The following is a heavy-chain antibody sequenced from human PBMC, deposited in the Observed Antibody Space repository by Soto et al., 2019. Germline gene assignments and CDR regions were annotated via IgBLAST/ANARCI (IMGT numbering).Heavy chain of an antibody. J-gene: IGHJ4*02. CDR1: ELTFSSYS. CDR3: ARVGNDIVAGYCSSPYDFDY. CDR2: ISSSSSYI. V-gene: IGHV3-21*01. Sequence: GGPLRLSCTASELTFSSYSMNWVRQATGKGLEWVSSISSSSSYIYYADSVKGRFTISRDNAKNSLYLQMNSLRAEDTAVYYCARVGNDIVAGYCSSPYDFDYLGQGTLVTVSS. D-gene: IGHD3-9*01.